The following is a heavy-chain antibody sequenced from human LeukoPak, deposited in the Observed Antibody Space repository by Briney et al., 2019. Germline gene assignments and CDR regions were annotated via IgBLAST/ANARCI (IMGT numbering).Heavy chain of an antibody. V-gene: IGHV3-73*01. CDR2: IRSKANSYAT. CDR1: GFTFSGSA. Sequence: GGSLRLSCAASGFTFSGSAMHWVRRASGKGLEWVGRIRSKANSYATAYAASVKGRFTISRDDSKNTAYLQMNSLRAEDTAVYYCATPGDGRYYYYYMDVWGKGTTVTISS. D-gene: IGHD3-16*01. J-gene: IGHJ6*03. CDR3: ATPGDGRYYYYYMDV.